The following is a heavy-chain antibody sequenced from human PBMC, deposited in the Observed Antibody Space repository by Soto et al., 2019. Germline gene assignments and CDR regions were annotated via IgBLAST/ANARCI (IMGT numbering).Heavy chain of an antibody. CDR1: GYTFTSYG. Sequence: ASVKVPCKASGYTFTSYGISWVRQAPGQGLEWMGWISAYNGNTNYAQKLQGRVTMTTDTSTSTAYMELGSLRSDDTAVYYCARVRGQTRLEYYYYGMDVWGQGTTVTVSS. CDR2: ISAYNGNT. J-gene: IGHJ6*02. D-gene: IGHD6-25*01. CDR3: ARVRGQTRLEYYYYGMDV. V-gene: IGHV1-18*01.